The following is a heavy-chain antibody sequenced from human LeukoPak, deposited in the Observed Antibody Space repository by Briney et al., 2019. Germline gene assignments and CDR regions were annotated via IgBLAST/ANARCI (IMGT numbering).Heavy chain of an antibody. D-gene: IGHD3-22*01. CDR1: GGSISSSSYY. V-gene: IGHV4-39*07. J-gene: IGHJ4*02. CDR2: IYHSGST. CDR3: ARRPGQYYYDSSGYSYYFDY. Sequence: SETLSLTCTVSGGSISSSSYYWGWIRQPPGKGLEWIGSIYHSGSTYYNPSLKSRVTISVDTSKSQFSLKLSSVTAADTAVYYCARRPGQYYYDSSGYSYYFDYWGQGTLVTVSS.